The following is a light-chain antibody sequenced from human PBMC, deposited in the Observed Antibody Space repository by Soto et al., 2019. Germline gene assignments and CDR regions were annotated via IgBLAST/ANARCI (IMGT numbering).Light chain of an antibody. CDR3: SSYTSDTTYG. CDR1: SSDVGGYNY. Sequence: QSVLTQPASVSGSPGQSITISCTGTSSDVGGYNYVSWYQQHPGKAPKLMIYDVSNRPSGVSNRFSGSKSGNTATLTISGLQAEDEADYYCSSYTSDTTYGFGTGTKVTVL. J-gene: IGLJ1*01. CDR2: DVS. V-gene: IGLV2-14*01.